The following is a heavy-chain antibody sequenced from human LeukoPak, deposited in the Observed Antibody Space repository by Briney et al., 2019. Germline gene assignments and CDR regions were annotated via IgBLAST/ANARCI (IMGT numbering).Heavy chain of an antibody. Sequence: PSETLSLTCAVYGGSFSGYYWSWIRQPPGKGLEWIGEINHSGSTNYNPSLKSRVTISVDTSKNQFSLKLSSVTAADTAVYYCARLAITMVRGVIFGYYYYYMDVWGKGTTVTISS. CDR2: INHSGST. CDR3: ARLAITMVRGVIFGYYYYYMDV. J-gene: IGHJ6*03. D-gene: IGHD3-10*01. CDR1: GGSFSGYY. V-gene: IGHV4-34*01.